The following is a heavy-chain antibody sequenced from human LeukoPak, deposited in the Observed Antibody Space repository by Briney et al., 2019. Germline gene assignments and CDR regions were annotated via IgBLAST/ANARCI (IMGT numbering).Heavy chain of an antibody. Sequence: GRSPRLSSAAYGFIFSNYAMHWVRQAPGKGLEWVALISSDGSKTYHADSVKGRFSISRDNSKTTLYLQLNSLRAEDTSVYYCARDSTYWYDSGSSGPHYFDYWGQGTLVTVSS. V-gene: IGHV3-30*01. J-gene: IGHJ4*02. CDR2: ISSDGSKT. CDR1: GFIFSNYA. D-gene: IGHD3-10*01. CDR3: ARDSTYWYDSGSSGPHYFDY.